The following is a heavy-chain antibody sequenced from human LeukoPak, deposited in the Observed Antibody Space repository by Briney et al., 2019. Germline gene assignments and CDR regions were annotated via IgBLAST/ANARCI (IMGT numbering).Heavy chain of an antibody. CDR2: IYYSGST. Sequence: SETLSLACTVSGGPISSGGYYWSWIRQHPGKGLEWIGYIYYSGSTYYNPSLKSRVTISVDTSKNQFSLKLSSVTAADTAVYYCARASSTVTHNWFDPWGQGTLVTVSS. V-gene: IGHV4-31*03. D-gene: IGHD4-17*01. CDR3: ARASSTVTHNWFDP. CDR1: GGPISSGGYY. J-gene: IGHJ5*02.